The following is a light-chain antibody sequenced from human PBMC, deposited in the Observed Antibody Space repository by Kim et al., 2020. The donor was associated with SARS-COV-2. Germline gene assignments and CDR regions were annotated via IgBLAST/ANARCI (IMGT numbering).Light chain of an antibody. Sequence: DIQMTQSPSTLSASVGDRVTITCRASQTVNGWLAWYQQKPGKAPKFLVYKASGLESGVPSRFSGSGSGTEFTLTINSLQPDDFATYYCQHYGSYSWTFGQGTKVDIK. CDR2: KAS. V-gene: IGKV1-5*03. J-gene: IGKJ1*01. CDR3: QHYGSYSWT. CDR1: QTVNGW.